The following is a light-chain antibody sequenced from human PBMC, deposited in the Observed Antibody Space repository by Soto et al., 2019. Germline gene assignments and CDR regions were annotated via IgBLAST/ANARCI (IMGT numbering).Light chain of an antibody. CDR2: DAS. CDR3: QQFNSYPLT. J-gene: IGKJ4*01. V-gene: IGKV1-13*02. Sequence: SSLSAXXXXRVTITCRASQGISSALAWYQQKPGKAPKLLIYDASSLESGVPSRLSGSGSGTDFTLTISSLQPEDFATYYCQQFNSYPLTFGGGTKVDI. CDR1: QGISSA.